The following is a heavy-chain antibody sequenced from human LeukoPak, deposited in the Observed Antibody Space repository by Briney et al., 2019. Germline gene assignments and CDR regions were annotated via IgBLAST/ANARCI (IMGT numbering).Heavy chain of an antibody. Sequence: ASVKVSCKASGYTFTSHYMHWVRQAPGQGLEWMGLINPSGSSTLYAQKFQGRVTMTRDMSATTDYMELSSLRSEDTAVYYCARDNSVGDIAWWFDPWGQGTLVTVSS. CDR2: INPSGSST. V-gene: IGHV1-46*01. CDR1: GYTFTSHY. D-gene: IGHD3-16*02. CDR3: ARDNSVGDIAWWFDP. J-gene: IGHJ5*02.